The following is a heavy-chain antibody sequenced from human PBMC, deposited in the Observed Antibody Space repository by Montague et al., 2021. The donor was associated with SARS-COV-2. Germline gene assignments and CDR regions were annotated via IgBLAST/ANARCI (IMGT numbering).Heavy chain of an antibody. D-gene: IGHD1-26*01. CDR3: ARDRRTVGATMDYYYFYGMDV. V-gene: IGHV3-48*03. CDR1: GFTFSLYE. J-gene: IGHJ6*02. Sequence: SLRLSCAASGFTFSLYEMNWVRQAPGKGLEWVSFISSSGSAIYSADSVKGRYTLSRDNAKNSLYLQMNSLRAEDTAVYYCARDRRTVGATMDYYYFYGMDVWGQGTTGTVAS. CDR2: ISSSGSAI.